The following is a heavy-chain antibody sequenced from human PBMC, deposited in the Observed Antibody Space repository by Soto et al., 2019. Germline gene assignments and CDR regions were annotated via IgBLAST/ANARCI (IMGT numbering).Heavy chain of an antibody. J-gene: IGHJ6*02. V-gene: IGHV3-30-3*01. CDR1: GFTFSSYA. CDR3: ASNYGGSYYYYGMDV. CDR2: ISYDGSNK. Sequence: QVQQVESGGGVVQPGRSLRLSCAASGFTFSSYAMHWVRQAPGKGLEWVAVISYDGSNKYYADSVKGRFTISRDNSKNTLYLRMNSLRAEDTAVYYCASNYGGSYYYYGMDVWCQGTTVTVSS. D-gene: IGHD1-7*01.